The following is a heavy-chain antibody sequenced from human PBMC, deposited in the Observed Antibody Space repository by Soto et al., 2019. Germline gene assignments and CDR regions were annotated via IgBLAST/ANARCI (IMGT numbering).Heavy chain of an antibody. CDR2: ISYDGINK. D-gene: IGHD6-19*01. CDR3: AKGRQWMVHGVCDP. J-gene: IGHJ5*02. Sequence: PGGSLRLSCAASGFTFSSYCMHWVRQAPCKGLEWVAVISYDGINKYYADSVKGRFTISRDNSKNKLYLQMNSLRAEDTAVYYCAKGRQWMVHGVCDPSGQGTLVTVCS. CDR1: GFTFSSYC. V-gene: IGHV3-30*18.